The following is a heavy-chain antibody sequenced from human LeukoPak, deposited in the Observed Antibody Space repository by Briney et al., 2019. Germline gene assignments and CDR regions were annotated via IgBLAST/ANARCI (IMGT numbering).Heavy chain of an antibody. D-gene: IGHD3-16*02. CDR2: INHRGST. J-gene: IGHJ4*02. Sequence: SETLSLTCAVYGGSFSGYYWNWIRQPPGKGLEWIGEINHRGSTNYSPSLKSRVSISVDTSKNQFSLKLSSVTAADTAVYYCARGRTTYDYVWGSYRPPDYWGQGTLVTVSS. CDR1: GGSFSGYY. V-gene: IGHV4-34*01. CDR3: ARGRTTYDYVWGSYRPPDY.